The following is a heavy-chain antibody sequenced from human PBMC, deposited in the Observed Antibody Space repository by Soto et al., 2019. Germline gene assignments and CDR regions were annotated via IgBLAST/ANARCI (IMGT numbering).Heavy chain of an antibody. CDR3: ARRRIGDY. J-gene: IGHJ4*02. Sequence: SETLSLTCTVSGGSIRSYYWSWIRQPPGKGLEWIGYIYYSGSTTYNPSLKSRVTISVDTSKNQFSLKLSSVTAADTAVYYCARRRIGDYWGQGTPVTVSS. V-gene: IGHV4-59*08. CDR2: IYYSGST. D-gene: IGHD3-3*01. CDR1: GGSIRSYY.